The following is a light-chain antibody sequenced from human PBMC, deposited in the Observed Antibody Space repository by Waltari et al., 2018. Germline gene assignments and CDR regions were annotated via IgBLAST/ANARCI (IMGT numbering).Light chain of an antibody. CDR2: NTI. CDR1: SSNIGTHA. V-gene: IGLV1-44*01. CDR3: SAWDGSLTGMV. J-gene: IGLJ3*02. Sequence: QSVLTQPPSASGTPGQRVTFSCSGSSSNIGTHAVNWYQHLPGAAPKLLISNTIQRPPGVPDLFSGSKSGTSASLASGGLQSEDEAHYYCSAWDGSLTGMVFGGGTKLTVL.